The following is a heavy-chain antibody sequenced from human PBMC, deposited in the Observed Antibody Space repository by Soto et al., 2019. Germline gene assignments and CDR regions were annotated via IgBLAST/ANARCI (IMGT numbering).Heavy chain of an antibody. J-gene: IGHJ3*02. D-gene: IGHD4-17*01. CDR1: GFTFSNYA. CDR3: ARTVVDSGAFDI. V-gene: IGHV3-30-3*01. Sequence: GVSLRLSCAASGFTFSNYAVHWVRQAPGKGLEWVAFISFDGSNQYYAGSVKGRFTISRDKSKNTLSLQMNSLRPEDTAVYYCARTVVDSGAFDICGQGTMVTVSS. CDR2: ISFDGSNQ.